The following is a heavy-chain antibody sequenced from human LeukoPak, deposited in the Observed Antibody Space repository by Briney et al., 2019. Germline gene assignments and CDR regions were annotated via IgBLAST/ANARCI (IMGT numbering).Heavy chain of an antibody. CDR1: GYTFTGYY. CDR3: ARVKRQWLARDAFDI. D-gene: IGHD6-19*01. J-gene: IGHJ3*02. CDR2: INPNSGGT. V-gene: IGHV1-2*02. Sequence: GASVKVSCKASGYTFTGYYMHWVRQAPGQGLEWMGWINPNSGGTNYAQKFQGRVTMTRDTSISTAYMELSRLRSDDTAVYYCARVKRQWLARDAFDIWGQGTMVTVSS.